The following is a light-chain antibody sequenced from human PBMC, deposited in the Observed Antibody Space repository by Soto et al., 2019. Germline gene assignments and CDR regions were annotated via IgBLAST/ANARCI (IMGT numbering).Light chain of an antibody. Sequence: QSALTQPASVSGSPGQSITISCTGTSSDIGSYNYVSWYQQHPGKAPKLMIYEVSNRPSGVSNRFSGSKSGNTASLPISGRQAEDEADYYCSSYTGSSTPYVFGPGTKVTVL. CDR1: SSDIGSYNY. CDR2: EVS. J-gene: IGLJ1*01. CDR3: SSYTGSSTPYV. V-gene: IGLV2-14*01.